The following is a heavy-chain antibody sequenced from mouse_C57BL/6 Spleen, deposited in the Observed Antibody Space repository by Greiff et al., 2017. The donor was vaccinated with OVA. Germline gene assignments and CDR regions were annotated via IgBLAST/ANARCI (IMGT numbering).Heavy chain of an antibody. CDR3: TTATTVVADYAMDY. D-gene: IGHD1-1*01. CDR1: GFKIKDDY. CDR2: IDPENGDT. J-gene: IGHJ4*01. Sequence: VQLKESGAELVRPGASVKLSCTASGFKIKDDYMHWVKQRPEQGLEWIGWIDPENGDTEYASKFQGKATITADTSSNTAYLQLSSLTSEDTAVYYCTTATTVVADYAMDYWGQGTSVTVSS. V-gene: IGHV14-4*01.